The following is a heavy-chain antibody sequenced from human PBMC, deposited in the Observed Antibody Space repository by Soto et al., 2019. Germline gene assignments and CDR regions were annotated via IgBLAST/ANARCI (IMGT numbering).Heavy chain of an antibody. CDR3: NTDSGYRRSSLYCDY. J-gene: IGHJ4*02. CDR1: GFTFSNAW. D-gene: IGHD6-6*01. Sequence: EVQLVESGGGLVKPGGSLRLSCAASGFTFSNAWMTWVRQAPGKGLEWVGRIKSKTDGGTIDYAAPVKVRCTVSRDDSETTLYLKMNSLKTEDTAVYYCNTDSGYRRSSLYCDYWGQGTQVTVSS. V-gene: IGHV3-15*01. CDR2: IKSKTDGGTI.